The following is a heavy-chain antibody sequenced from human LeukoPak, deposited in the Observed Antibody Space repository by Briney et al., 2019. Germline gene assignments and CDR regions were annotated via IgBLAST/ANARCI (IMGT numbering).Heavy chain of an antibody. J-gene: IGHJ5*02. Sequence: ASVKVSCKASGYTFAGYYIYWVRQAPGQGLEWMGWINPNSGGAKYAQKFQGRVTMTRDTSISTAYMELSRLRSDDTAVYYCARADYDILTGYVSWGQGTLVTVSS. V-gene: IGHV1-2*02. CDR2: INPNSGGA. CDR3: ARADYDILTGYVS. CDR1: GYTFAGYY. D-gene: IGHD3-9*01.